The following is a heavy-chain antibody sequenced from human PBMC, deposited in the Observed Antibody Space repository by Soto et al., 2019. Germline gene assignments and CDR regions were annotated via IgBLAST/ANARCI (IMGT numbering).Heavy chain of an antibody. CDR2: ISGSSSIT. J-gene: IGHJ5*02. D-gene: IGHD1-1*01. V-gene: IGHV3-23*01. CDR3: AANWYENWFDP. Sequence: GGSLRLSCAASGFTFSNYAMSWVRQAPEKGLEWVSTISGSSSITYYADSVKGRFTISRDNPKNTLYLQMNSLRAEDTAVYYCAANWYENWFDPWGQGTLVTVSS. CDR1: GFTFSNYA.